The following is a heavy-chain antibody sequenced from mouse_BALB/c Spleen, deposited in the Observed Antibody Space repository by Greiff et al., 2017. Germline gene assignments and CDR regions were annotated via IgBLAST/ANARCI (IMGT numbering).Heavy chain of an antibody. CDR3: ARQLGLRNY. V-gene: IGHV3-2*02. CDR2: ISYSGST. J-gene: IGHJ2*01. Sequence: EVQGVESGPGLVKPSQSLSLTCTVTGYSITSDYAWNWIRQFPGNKLEWMGYISYSGSTSYNPSLKSRISITRDTSKNQFFLQLNSVTTEDTATYYCARQLGLRNYWGQGTTLTVSS. CDR1: GYSITSDYA. D-gene: IGHD3-1*01.